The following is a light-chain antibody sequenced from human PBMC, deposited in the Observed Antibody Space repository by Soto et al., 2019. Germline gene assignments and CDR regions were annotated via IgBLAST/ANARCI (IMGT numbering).Light chain of an antibody. V-gene: IGLV1-44*01. CDR1: SSNIGSNT. CDR3: AAWYDSLNGWV. CDR2: SNN. Sequence: QSVLTQTPSASWTPGQRVTISCSGSSSNIGSNTVNWYQQLPGTAPKLLIYSNNQRPSGVPDRFSGSKSGTSASLAISGLQCEDEADYYCAAWYDSLNGWVFGGGTQLTVL. J-gene: IGLJ7*01.